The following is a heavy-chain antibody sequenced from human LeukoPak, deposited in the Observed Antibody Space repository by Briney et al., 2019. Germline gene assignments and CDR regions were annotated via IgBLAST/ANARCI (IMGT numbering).Heavy chain of an antibody. CDR2: IIPILGIA. Sequence: ASVKVSCKASGGTFSSYAISWVRQAPGQGLEWMGRIIPILGIANYAQKFQGRVTVTADKSTSTAYMELSSLRSEDTAVYYCARSQYSEYDYELWGQGTLVTVSS. D-gene: IGHD5-12*01. CDR1: GGTFSSYA. V-gene: IGHV1-69*04. CDR3: ARSQYSEYDYEL. J-gene: IGHJ4*02.